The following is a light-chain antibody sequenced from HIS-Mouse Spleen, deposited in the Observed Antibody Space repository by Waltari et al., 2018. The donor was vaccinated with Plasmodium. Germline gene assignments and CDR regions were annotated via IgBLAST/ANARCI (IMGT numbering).Light chain of an antibody. J-gene: IGLJ3*02. V-gene: IGLV3-10*01. CDR1: KLPKKY. Sequence: YELTQPPSVSVYTGQTARITSSGEKLPKKYDYWYKQKSGQAPVLVIYEDSKRPSGIPERFSGSSSGTMATLTISGAQVEDEADYYCYSTDSSGNHRVFGGGTKLTVL. CDR2: EDS. CDR3: YSTDSSGNHRV.